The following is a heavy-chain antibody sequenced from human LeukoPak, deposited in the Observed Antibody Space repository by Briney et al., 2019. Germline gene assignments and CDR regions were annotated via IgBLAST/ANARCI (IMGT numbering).Heavy chain of an antibody. D-gene: IGHD3-9*01. CDR3: ARDHLTADWGYYDILTGYYTYFDY. CDR2: INPNSGGT. J-gene: IGHJ4*02. CDR1: GYTFTGYY. V-gene: IGHV1-2*02. Sequence: ASVKVSCKASGYTFTGYYMHWVRQAPGQGLEWKGWINPNSGGTNYAQKFQGRVTMTRDTSISTAYMELSRLRSDDTAVYYCARDHLTADWGYYDILTGYYTYFDYWGQGTLVTVSS.